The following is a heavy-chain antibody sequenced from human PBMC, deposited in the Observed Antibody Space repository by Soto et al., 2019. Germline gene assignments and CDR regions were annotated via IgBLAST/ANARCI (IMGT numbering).Heavy chain of an antibody. CDR1: GGSFSGYY. CDR3: ARPRLTGYYKGAEYFQH. Sequence: QVQLQQWGAGLLKPSETLSLTCAVYGGSFSGYYWSWIRQPPGKGLEWIGEINHSGSTNYNPSLKSRVTISVDTSKNQFSLKLSSVTAADTAVYYCARPRLTGYYKGAEYFQHWGQGTLVTVSS. J-gene: IGHJ1*01. V-gene: IGHV4-34*01. D-gene: IGHD3-9*01. CDR2: INHSGST.